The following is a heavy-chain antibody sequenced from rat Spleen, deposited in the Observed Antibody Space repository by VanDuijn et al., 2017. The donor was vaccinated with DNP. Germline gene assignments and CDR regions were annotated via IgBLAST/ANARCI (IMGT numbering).Heavy chain of an antibody. CDR2: ISTSGGST. CDR3: ARYEEGTGFGAMDA. Sequence: EVQLVESGGGLVQPGRSLKLSCAASGFTFSNYDMAWVRQAPTKGLEWVASISTSGGSTYYRDSVKGRFTVSRDNAKSTLYLQMDSLRSEDTATYYCARYEEGTGFGAMDAWGQGTSVTVSS. D-gene: IGHD4-4*01. CDR1: GFTFSNYD. V-gene: IGHV5-25*01. J-gene: IGHJ4*01.